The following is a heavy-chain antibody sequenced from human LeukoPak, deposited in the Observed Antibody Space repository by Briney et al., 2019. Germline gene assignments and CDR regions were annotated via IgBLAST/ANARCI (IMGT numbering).Heavy chain of an antibody. Sequence: GSLRLSCAASGFTFSSYAMHWVRQAPGKGLEWVAVISYDGSNKYYADSVKGRFTISRDNSKNTLYLQMNSLRAEDTAVYYCAVGVIAVAFVDYWGQGTLVTVSS. V-gene: IGHV3-30*04. CDR3: AVGVIAVAFVDY. D-gene: IGHD6-19*01. CDR1: GFTFSSYA. J-gene: IGHJ4*02. CDR2: ISYDGSNK.